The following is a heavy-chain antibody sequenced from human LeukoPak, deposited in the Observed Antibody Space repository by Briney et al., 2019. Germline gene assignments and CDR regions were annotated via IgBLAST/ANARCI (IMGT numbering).Heavy chain of an antibody. D-gene: IGHD3-22*01. J-gene: IGHJ4*02. CDR3: ARVTGYMIEDYFDY. Sequence: PSETPSLTCSVSGGSISTSSYYWGWIRQPPGKGLEWIGCIFNSGSTYYNPSLKSRVTISVDTSKNQFSLRLSSVTAADTAVYYCARVTGYMIEDYFDYWGQGTLVTVSS. CDR2: IFNSGST. CDR1: GGSISTSSYY. V-gene: IGHV4-39*07.